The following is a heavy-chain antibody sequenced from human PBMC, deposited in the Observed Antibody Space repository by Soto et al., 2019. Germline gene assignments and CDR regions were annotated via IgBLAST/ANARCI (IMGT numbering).Heavy chain of an antibody. CDR2: IFHSGST. V-gene: IGHV4-4*02. CDR1: GGSISSSHW. CDR3: VRDRSTGSGRYYFYGMDV. Sequence: SETLSLTCAVSGGSISSSHWWSWVRQPPGKGLEWIGEIFHSGSTNYNPSLKSRVTISVDKSKNQFSLKLSFVTAADTAVYYCVRDRSTGSGRYYFYGMDVWGQGTTVTVSS. D-gene: IGHD3-10*01. J-gene: IGHJ6*02.